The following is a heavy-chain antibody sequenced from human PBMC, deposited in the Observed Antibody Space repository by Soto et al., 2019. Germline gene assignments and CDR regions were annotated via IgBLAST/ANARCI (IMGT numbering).Heavy chain of an antibody. V-gene: IGHV1-18*01. CDR3: ARDRDYGDYAYYYYYMYV. D-gene: IGHD4-17*01. CDR1: GYTFTSHG. J-gene: IGHJ6*03. Sequence: ASVKVSCKASGYTFTSHGISWVRQAPGQGLEWMGWISAYNGNTNYAQKLQGRVTMTTDTSTSTAYMELRSLRSDDTAVYYCARDRDYGDYAYYYYYMYVWGKGTTVTGSS. CDR2: ISAYNGNT.